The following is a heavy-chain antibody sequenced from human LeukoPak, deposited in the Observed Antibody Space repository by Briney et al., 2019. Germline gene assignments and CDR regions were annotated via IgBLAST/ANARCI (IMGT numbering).Heavy chain of an antibody. D-gene: IGHD2-15*01. Sequence: PGGSLRLSCAASGFTFDDCGMSWVRQAPGKGLEWVSGINWNGGSTGYADSVKGRFTISRDNAKNSLYLQMNSLRAEDTALYYCAGRGYCSGGSCYSAAFDIWGQGTMVTVSS. CDR2: INWNGGST. J-gene: IGHJ3*02. CDR3: AGRGYCSGGSCYSAAFDI. V-gene: IGHV3-20*04. CDR1: GFTFDDCG.